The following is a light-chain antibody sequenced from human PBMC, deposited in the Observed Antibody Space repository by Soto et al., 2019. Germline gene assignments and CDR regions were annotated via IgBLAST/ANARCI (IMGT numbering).Light chain of an antibody. CDR2: AAS. CDR1: QSVRTD. Sequence: EVVMTQSPATLSVSPGDRATLSCRASQSVRTDLAWYQQKPGQAPRLLIYAASTRPTGIPASFSASGSGTEFTITISGLQSEDFAVDYCQQYNNWPPWTFGQGTKVEVK. V-gene: IGKV3-15*01. J-gene: IGKJ1*01. CDR3: QQYNNWPPWT.